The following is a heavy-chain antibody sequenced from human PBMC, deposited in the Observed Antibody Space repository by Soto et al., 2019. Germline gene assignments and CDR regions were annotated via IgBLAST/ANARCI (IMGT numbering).Heavy chain of an antibody. CDR3: ARDGTSCYCPWFDP. CDR2: ISYDGSNK. J-gene: IGHJ5*02. D-gene: IGHD2-2*01. V-gene: IGHV3-30-3*01. CDR1: GFTFSSYA. Sequence: QVQLVESGGGVVQPGRSLRLSCAASGFTFSSYAMHWVRQAPGKGLEWVAVISYDGSNKYYADSVKGRFTISRDNSKNTLYLQMNSLRAEDTAVYYCARDGTSCYCPWFDPWGQGTLVTVPS.